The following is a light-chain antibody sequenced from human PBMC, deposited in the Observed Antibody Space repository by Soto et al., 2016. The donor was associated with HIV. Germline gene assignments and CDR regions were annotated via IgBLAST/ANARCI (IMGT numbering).Light chain of an antibody. CDR1: QGISNY. J-gene: IGKJ4*01. CDR3: QQLNNYPXT. Sequence: DIQLTQSPSFLSASVGDRVTITCRASQGISNYLAWYQQKPGKAPKLLIFAASSLQSGVPSRFSGSGSRTEFTLTIRSLQPEDSATYYCQQLNNYPXTFGGGPRWRSN. V-gene: IGKV1-9*01. CDR2: AAS.